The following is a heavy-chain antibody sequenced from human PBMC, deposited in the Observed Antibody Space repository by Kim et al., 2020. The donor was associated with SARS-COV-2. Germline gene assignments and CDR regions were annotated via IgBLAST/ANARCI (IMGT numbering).Heavy chain of an antibody. CDR2: IYPRSGVT. J-gene: IGHJ3*01. CDR3: ARLVGFAVNGRTVGDTFDV. V-gene: IGHV1-2*04. CDR1: GFTFTDYN. D-gene: IGHD2-15*01. Sequence: ASVKVSCKASGFTFTDYNIHWVRQAPGQRLEWMGWIYPRSGVTNYAQKFQGWVTMTRDTSFSTGYMELTSLKSDDTAVYYCARLVGFAVNGRTVGDTFDVWGQGTMVIVSS.